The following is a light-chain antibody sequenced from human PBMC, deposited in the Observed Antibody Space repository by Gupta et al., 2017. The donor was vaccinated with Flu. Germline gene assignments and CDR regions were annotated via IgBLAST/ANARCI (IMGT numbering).Light chain of an antibody. CDR2: GAS. J-gene: IGKJ2*01. CDR3: QQYGTSALYT. CDR1: QTISNNY. Sequence: EIVLTQSPGTLSLSPGERATLSCRASQTISNNYLAWYQQKPGQAPRLLLYGASSRATGIPDRFSGSGSGTDFTLTITRLEPEDFAVYYCQQYGTSALYTFGQGTKLEI. V-gene: IGKV3-20*01.